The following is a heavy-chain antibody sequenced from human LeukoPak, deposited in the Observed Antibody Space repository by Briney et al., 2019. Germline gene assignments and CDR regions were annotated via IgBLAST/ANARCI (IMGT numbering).Heavy chain of an antibody. Sequence: GGSLRLSCAASGFTFDDYGMSWVRQAPGKGLEWISGINWNGVSTGYADSVKGRFTISRDNAKNSLYLQMNSLRAEDTAVYYCAKDGRAAGLPDYWGQGTLVTVSS. V-gene: IGHV3-20*04. CDR1: GFTFDDYG. J-gene: IGHJ4*02. CDR2: INWNGVST. CDR3: AKDGRAAGLPDY. D-gene: IGHD6-13*01.